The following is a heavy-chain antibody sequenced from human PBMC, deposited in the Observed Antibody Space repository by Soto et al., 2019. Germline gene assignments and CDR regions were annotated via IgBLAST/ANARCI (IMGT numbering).Heavy chain of an antibody. CDR1: GFTFSSYA. CDR2: ISGSGGST. J-gene: IGHJ4*02. CDR3: AKDIVVVPAAFLSPADY. D-gene: IGHD2-2*01. Sequence: EVQLLESGGGLVQPGGSLRLSCAASGFTFSSYAMSWVRQAPGKGLEWVSAISGSGGSTYYADSVKGRFTISRDNSKNTLYLQMTSLRAEDTAVYYCAKDIVVVPAAFLSPADYWGQGTLVTVSS. V-gene: IGHV3-23*01.